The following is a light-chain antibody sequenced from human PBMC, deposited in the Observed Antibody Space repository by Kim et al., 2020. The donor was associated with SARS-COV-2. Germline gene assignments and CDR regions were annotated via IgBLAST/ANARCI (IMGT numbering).Light chain of an antibody. J-gene: IGLJ3*02. V-gene: IGLV3-19*01. CDR1: SLRSYY. Sequence: SSELTQDPAVSVALGQTVRITCQGDSLRSYYASWYQQKPGQAPVLVIYGTNNRPSGIPDRFSGSSSGNTASSTITGAQAEDEADYYCNSRDRSGNHLFGG. CDR3: NSRDRSGNHL. CDR2: GTN.